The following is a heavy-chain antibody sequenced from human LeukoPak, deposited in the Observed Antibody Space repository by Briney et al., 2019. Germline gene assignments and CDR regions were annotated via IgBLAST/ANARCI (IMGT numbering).Heavy chain of an antibody. CDR2: IYTSGTT. V-gene: IGHV4-61*02. D-gene: IGHD1-26*01. CDR1: GGSISSDNYY. J-gene: IGHJ4*02. CDR3: ARNPGGSYYVGYFDY. Sequence: KPSETLSLTCTVSGGSISSDNYYWSWIRQPAGKGLEWIGRIYTSGTTNYNPSLKSRINISLDTSKNQFSLKVRSVTAADTAVYYCARNPGGSYYVGYFDYWGQGTPVTVSS.